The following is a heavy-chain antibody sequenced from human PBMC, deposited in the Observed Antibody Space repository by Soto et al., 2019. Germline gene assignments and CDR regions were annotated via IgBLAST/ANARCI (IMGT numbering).Heavy chain of an antibody. CDR1: GDSVSGGHYY. V-gene: IGHV4-61*01. J-gene: IGHJ1*01. Sequence: SERLRLTGIACGDSVSGGHYYWSWILQPPGKGLEWIGHVYFTGSTNYFPSLKSRLTMSVDTAKKQFSMKLNSVTATDTAVYSCARISVDNSMIYWCERWRQG. D-gene: IGHD3-16*01. CDR3: ARISVDNSMIYWCER. CDR2: VYFTGST.